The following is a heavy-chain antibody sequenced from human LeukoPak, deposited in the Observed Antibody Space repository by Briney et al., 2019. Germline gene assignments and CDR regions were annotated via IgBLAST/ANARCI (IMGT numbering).Heavy chain of an antibody. CDR2: IKYDDTVK. D-gene: IGHD2-15*01. CDR1: GFNFGTYW. Sequence: GGSLRLSCTAAGFNFGTYWMSWVRQAPEKGLEFVANIKYDDTVKNYVDSVKGRFTISRDNPSNSVYLQMDSLRPEDTALYYCARDPDSSAFDDWGQGAQVTVSS. V-gene: IGHV3-7*01. CDR3: ARDPDSSAFDD. J-gene: IGHJ4*02.